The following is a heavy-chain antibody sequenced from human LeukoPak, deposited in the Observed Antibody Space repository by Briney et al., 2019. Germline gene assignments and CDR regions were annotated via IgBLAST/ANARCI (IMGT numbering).Heavy chain of an antibody. Sequence: AGGSLRLSCAPSGFTLSNYGMTWVRQAPGKGLVWVSRNKGDGSSTTYAASVKSRITISRDNAKNTLYLQMNSLRAEDTAVYYCARSDWFDPWGQGTLVTVSS. CDR2: NKGDGSST. CDR3: ARSDWFDP. J-gene: IGHJ5*02. CDR1: GFTLSNYG. V-gene: IGHV3-74*01.